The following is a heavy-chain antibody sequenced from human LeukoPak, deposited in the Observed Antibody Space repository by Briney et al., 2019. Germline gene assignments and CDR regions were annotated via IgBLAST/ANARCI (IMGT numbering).Heavy chain of an antibody. D-gene: IGHD5-12*01. Sequence: PGRSLRLSCAASGFTFSSYAIHWVRQAPGKGLEWVAVISYDGSNKYYADSVKGRFTISRDNSKNTLYLQMNSLRAEDTAVYYCARALDIVATITPIDYWGQGTLVTVSS. V-gene: IGHV3-30-3*01. CDR1: GFTFSSYA. CDR3: ARALDIVATITPIDY. CDR2: ISYDGSNK. J-gene: IGHJ4*02.